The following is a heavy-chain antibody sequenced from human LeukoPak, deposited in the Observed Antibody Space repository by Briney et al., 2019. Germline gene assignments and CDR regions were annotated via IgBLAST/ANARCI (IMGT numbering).Heavy chain of an antibody. D-gene: IGHD2-2*01. CDR1: GFTFSGSA. CDR2: IRSKANSYAT. CDR3: ARAGCGRSTCFDY. J-gene: IGHJ4*02. V-gene: IGHV3-73*01. Sequence: GGSLRLSCAASGFTFSGSAMHWVRQASGKGLEWVGRIRSKANSYATAYAASVKGRFTISRDDSKNTAYLQMNSLKTEDTAVYYCARAGCGRSTCFDYWGQGTLVTVSS.